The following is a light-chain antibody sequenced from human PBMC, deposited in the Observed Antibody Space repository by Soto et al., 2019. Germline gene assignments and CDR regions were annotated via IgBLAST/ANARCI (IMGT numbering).Light chain of an antibody. CDR3: CSFAASSTWV. Sequence: QSVLTQPASVSGSPGQSITISCTGTSSDVGSYNLVSWYQQHPGKVPKLIIYEGNKWPSGVSNRFSGSKSGNTASLTISGLQAEDEADYYCCSFAASSTWVFGGGTKLTVL. CDR2: EGN. CDR1: SSDVGSYNL. V-gene: IGLV2-23*01. J-gene: IGLJ3*02.